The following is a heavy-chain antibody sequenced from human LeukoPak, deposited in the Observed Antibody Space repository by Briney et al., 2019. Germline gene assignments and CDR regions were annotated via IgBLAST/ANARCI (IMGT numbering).Heavy chain of an antibody. D-gene: IGHD2-15*01. Sequence: SETLSLTCTVSGGPISSSSYYWGWIRQPPGKGLEWIGSIYYSGSTYYNPSLKSRVTISVDTSKNQFSLKLSSVTAADTAVYYCARIIVVVVAATLFDYWGQGTLVTVSS. CDR2: IYYSGST. V-gene: IGHV4-39*07. CDR3: ARIIVVVVAATLFDY. CDR1: GGPISSSSYY. J-gene: IGHJ4*02.